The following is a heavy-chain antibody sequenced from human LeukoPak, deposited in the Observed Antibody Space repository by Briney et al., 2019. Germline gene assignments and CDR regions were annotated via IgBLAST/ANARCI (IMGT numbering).Heavy chain of an antibody. Sequence: LSLTCTVSGGSISSSSYYWGWIRQPPGKGLECVSHITTGGSSIFYADSVKGRFTISRDNAKNSLYLQMNSLRAEDSAVYYCARVRYDSGWYDYWGQGALVTVSS. CDR1: GGSISSSSYY. CDR3: ARVRYDSGWYDY. V-gene: IGHV3-11*04. J-gene: IGHJ4*02. CDR2: ITTGGSSI. D-gene: IGHD6-19*01.